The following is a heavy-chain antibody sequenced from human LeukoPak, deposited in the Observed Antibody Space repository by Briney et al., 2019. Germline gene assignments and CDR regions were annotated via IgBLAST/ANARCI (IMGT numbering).Heavy chain of an antibody. V-gene: IGHV4-34*01. CDR1: GGSFSDYH. CDR3: ARHVRKRWLQPYTYYFDY. Sequence: PSETLSLTCAVYGGSFSDYHYSWIRQPPGKGLEWIGEINHSGSTNYNPSLKSRVAISVDTSKNQFSLKLSSVTAADTAVYYGARHVRKRWLQPYTYYFDYWGQGTLVTVSS. CDR2: INHSGST. J-gene: IGHJ4*02. D-gene: IGHD5-24*01.